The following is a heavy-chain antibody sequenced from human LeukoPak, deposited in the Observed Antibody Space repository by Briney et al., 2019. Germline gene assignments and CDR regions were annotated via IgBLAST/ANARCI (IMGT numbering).Heavy chain of an antibody. CDR1: GFTFSSYA. CDR3: ASHRRVGYYDSSGYLAY. V-gene: IGHV3-23*01. J-gene: IGHJ4*02. D-gene: IGHD3-22*01. Sequence: WGSLRLSCAASGFTFSSYAMSWVRQAPGKGLEWVSAISGSGGSTYYADSVKGRFTISRDNSKNTLYLQMNSLRAEDTAVYYCASHRRVGYYDSSGYLAYWGQGTLVTVSS. CDR2: ISGSGGST.